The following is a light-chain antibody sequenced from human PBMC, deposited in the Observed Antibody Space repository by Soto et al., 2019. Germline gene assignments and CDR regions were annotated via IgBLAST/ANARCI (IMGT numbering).Light chain of an antibody. V-gene: IGLV2-14*01. CDR3: SSYTTSNTRQIA. CDR2: DVS. J-gene: IGLJ1*01. CDR1: SSDIGCFNY. Sequence: QSALTQPASVSGSPGQSITISCTGTSSDIGCFNYVSWYQQHPGKAPKFMIYDVSNRPSGVSNRFSGSQSGNTASLTISGFQAEDEADYYCSSYTTSNTRQIAFGTGTKVTVL.